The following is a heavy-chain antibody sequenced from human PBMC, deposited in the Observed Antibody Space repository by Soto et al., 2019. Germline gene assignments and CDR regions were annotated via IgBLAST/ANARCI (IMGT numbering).Heavy chain of an antibody. CDR1: GGTFSSYA. J-gene: IGHJ6*02. Sequence: QVQLVQSGAEVKKPGSSVKVSCKASGGTFSSYAISWVRQAPGQGLEWMGGIIPISGTANYAQKFQGRVTITADESTSTAYMELSSLRSEDTAVYYCARSQGSSTSLEIHYYYYYGMDVWGQGTTVTVSS. D-gene: IGHD2-2*01. CDR2: IIPISGTA. CDR3: ARSQGSSTSLEIHYYYYYGMDV. V-gene: IGHV1-69*01.